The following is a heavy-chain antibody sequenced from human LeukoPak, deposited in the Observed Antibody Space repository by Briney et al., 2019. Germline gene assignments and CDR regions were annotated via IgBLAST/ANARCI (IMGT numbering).Heavy chain of an antibody. D-gene: IGHD5-12*01. CDR2: ISSSSSYI. V-gene: IGHV3-21*01. CDR1: GFTFSSYS. J-gene: IGHJ6*04. CDR3: ARDKRGGYSGYDYSSGMDV. Sequence: GGPLRLSCAASGFTFSSYSMNWVRQAPGKGPEWVSSISSSSSYIYYADSVKGRFTISRDNAKNSLYLQMNSLRAEDTAVYYCARDKRGGYSGYDYSSGMDVWGKGTTVTVSS.